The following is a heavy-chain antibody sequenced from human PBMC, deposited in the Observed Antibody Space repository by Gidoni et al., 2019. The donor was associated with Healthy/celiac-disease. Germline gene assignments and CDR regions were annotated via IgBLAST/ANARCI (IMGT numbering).Heavy chain of an antibody. D-gene: IGHD1-26*01. Sequence: QVQLVQSGAEVTKLGASVKVSCNVPGYTFTRYCMYWVRLAPGQGLEWMGWIKPNSGGTNYAQKFQGWVTMTRDTSISTAYMELSRLRSDDTAVYYCARDPYPPVGARHYYYGMDVWGQGTTVTVSS. CDR1: GYTFTRYC. V-gene: IGHV1-2*04. CDR3: ARDPYPPVGARHYYYGMDV. CDR2: IKPNSGGT. J-gene: IGHJ6*02.